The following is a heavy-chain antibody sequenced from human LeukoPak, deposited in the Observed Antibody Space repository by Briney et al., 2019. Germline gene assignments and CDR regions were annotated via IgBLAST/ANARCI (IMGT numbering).Heavy chain of an antibody. CDR1: GYTFTSYY. CDR3: AKDLRYCTNGVCYIPDYFDY. CDR2: INPSGGST. J-gene: IGHJ4*02. V-gene: IGHV1-46*01. D-gene: IGHD2-8*01. Sequence: ASVKVSCKASGYTFTSYYMHWVRQAPGQGLEWMGIINPSGGSTSYAQKFQGRVTMTTDTSTNTAYMELRSLRSDDTAVYYCAKDLRYCTNGVCYIPDYFDYWGQGTLVTVSS.